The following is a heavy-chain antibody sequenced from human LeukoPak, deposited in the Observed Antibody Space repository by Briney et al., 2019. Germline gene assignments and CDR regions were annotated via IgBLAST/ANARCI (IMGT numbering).Heavy chain of an antibody. CDR3: ARDGYSGYDLVGYFDY. CDR2: IIPILGIA. J-gene: IGHJ4*02. CDR1: GVTFSSYS. Sequence: GASVKVSCKASGVTFSSYSITWVRQAPGQGLEWMGRIIPILGIASYAQKFQGRVTITADESTSTAYMELSSLRSEDTAVYYCARDGYSGYDLVGYFDYWGQGTLVTVSS. V-gene: IGHV1-69*04. D-gene: IGHD5-12*01.